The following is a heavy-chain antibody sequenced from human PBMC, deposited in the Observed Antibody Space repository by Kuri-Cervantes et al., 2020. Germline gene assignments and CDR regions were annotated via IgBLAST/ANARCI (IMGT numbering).Heavy chain of an antibody. D-gene: IGHD6-13*01. CDR1: GFTFSDYS. Sequence: GESLKISCAASGFTFSDYSLNWVRQAPGKGLEWISYINPTSASIHYADSVRGRFTISRDNARNSVYLQMNSLRAEDTAVYYCARELAAAFNFDHWGQGTLVTVSS. V-gene: IGHV3-48*01. J-gene: IGHJ4*02. CDR3: ARELAAAFNFDH. CDR2: INPTSASI.